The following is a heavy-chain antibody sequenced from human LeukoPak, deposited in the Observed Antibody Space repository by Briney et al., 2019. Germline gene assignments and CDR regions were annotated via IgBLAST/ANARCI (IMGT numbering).Heavy chain of an antibody. J-gene: IGHJ3*02. D-gene: IGHD6-13*01. Sequence: PSETLSLTCTVSGGSSSSYYWSWIRQPPGKGLEWIGYIYYSGSTNYNPSPKSRVTISVDTSKNQFSLKLSSVTAADTAVYYCARYSSSWFLDAFDIWGQGTMVAVSS. CDR3: ARYSSSWFLDAFDI. V-gene: IGHV4-59*08. CDR1: GGSSSSYY. CDR2: IYYSGST.